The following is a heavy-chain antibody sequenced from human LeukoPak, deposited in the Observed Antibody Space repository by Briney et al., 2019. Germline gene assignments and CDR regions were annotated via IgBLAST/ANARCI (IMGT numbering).Heavy chain of an antibody. CDR3: ARDKIVGATSASDI. CDR2: ISSSSSYI. D-gene: IGHD1-26*01. V-gene: IGHV3-21*01. J-gene: IGHJ3*02. Sequence: GGSLRLSCAASGFTFSSYSMNWVRQAPGKGLEWVSSISSSSSYIYYADSVKGRFTISRDNAKNSLYLQMNSLRAEDTAVYYCARDKIVGATSASDIWGQGTMVTVSS. CDR1: GFTFSSYS.